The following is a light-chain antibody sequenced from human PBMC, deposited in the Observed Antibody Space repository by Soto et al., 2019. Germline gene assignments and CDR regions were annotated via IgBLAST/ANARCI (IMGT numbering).Light chain of an antibody. V-gene: IGLV2-14*01. CDR1: SSDVGGYNY. Sequence: QSALTQPASVSGSPGQSITISCTGTSSDVGGYNYVSWYQQHPGKVPKLMIYDVNNRPSGVSNRFSGSKSGNTASLTISGLQAEDEADYYCSSYTSGSTLYVFGTGTKLTVL. CDR3: SSYTSGSTLYV. CDR2: DVN. J-gene: IGLJ1*01.